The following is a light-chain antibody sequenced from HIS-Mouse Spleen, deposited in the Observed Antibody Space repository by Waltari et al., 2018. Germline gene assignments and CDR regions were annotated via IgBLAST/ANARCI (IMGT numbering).Light chain of an antibody. J-gene: IGKJ2*01. CDR3: QQYYSTPYT. V-gene: IGKV4-1*01. CDR1: QSVLYSSNNKNY. Sequence: DIVMTQSPDSLAVSLGERATIHCKSSQSVLYSSNNKNYLAWYQQKPGQPSTLLIYWASTRESRVPDRFSGSGSGTDFTLSISSLQAEDVAVYYCQQYYSTPYTFGQGTKLEIK. CDR2: WAS.